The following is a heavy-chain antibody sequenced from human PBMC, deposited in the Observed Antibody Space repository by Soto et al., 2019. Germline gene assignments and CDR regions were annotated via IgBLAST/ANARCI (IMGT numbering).Heavy chain of an antibody. Sequence: GGSLRLSCAASGFTFGSYWLHWVRQAPGKGLVWVSRINSDGSSTSYADSVKGRFTISRDNAKNTLYLQMNSLRAEDTAVYYCARDPSYRYSSSWRQNYYYYGMDVWGQGTTVTVSS. CDR2: INSDGSST. CDR1: GFTFGSYW. D-gene: IGHD6-13*01. V-gene: IGHV3-74*01. CDR3: ARDPSYRYSSSWRQNYYYYGMDV. J-gene: IGHJ6*02.